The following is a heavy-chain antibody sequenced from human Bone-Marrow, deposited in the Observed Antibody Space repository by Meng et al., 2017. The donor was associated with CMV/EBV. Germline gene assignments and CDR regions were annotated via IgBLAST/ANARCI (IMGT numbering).Heavy chain of an antibody. CDR2: INYSGST. D-gene: IGHD2-2*01. V-gene: IGHV4-34*01. CDR3: ASGRVVVVPAARGWRCDP. Sequence: SETLSLTCAVDGGSFSGYYWGWIRQPPGKGLEWSGEINYSGSTNYNPSLNSRVTISVDTSKNQFSLKPSPVTAADTAVYYCASGRVVVVPAARGWRCDPWGQGTLVTVSS. CDR1: GGSFSGYY. J-gene: IGHJ5*02.